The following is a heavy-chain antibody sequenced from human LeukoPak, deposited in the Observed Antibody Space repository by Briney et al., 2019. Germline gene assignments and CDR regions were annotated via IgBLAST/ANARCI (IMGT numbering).Heavy chain of an antibody. CDR1: GGSISSGGYY. CDR3: ARDSHDILTGYYY. J-gene: IGHJ4*02. CDR2: IYYSGST. V-gene: IGHV4-31*03. D-gene: IGHD3-9*01. Sequence: PSQTLSLTCTVSGGSISSGGYYWSWIRQHPGKGLEWIGYIYYSGSTYYNPSLKSRVTISVDTSKNQFSLKLSSVTAADTAVYYCARDSHDILTGYYYWGQGTLVTVSS.